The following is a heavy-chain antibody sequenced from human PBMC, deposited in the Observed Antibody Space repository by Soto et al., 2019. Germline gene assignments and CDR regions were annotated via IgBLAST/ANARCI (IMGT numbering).Heavy chain of an antibody. CDR3: ARPGIAVAVPFDY. CDR2: ISSSSSYI. D-gene: IGHD6-19*01. CDR1: GFTFSSYA. J-gene: IGHJ4*02. V-gene: IGHV3-21*01. Sequence: GGSLRLSCAASGFTFSSYAMHWVRQAPGKGLEWVSSISSSSSYIYYADSVKGRFTISRDNAKNSLYLQMNSLRAEDTAVYYCARPGIAVAVPFDYWGQGALVTVSS.